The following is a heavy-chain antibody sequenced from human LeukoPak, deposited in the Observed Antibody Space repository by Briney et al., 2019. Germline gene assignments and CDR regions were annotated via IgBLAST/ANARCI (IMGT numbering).Heavy chain of an antibody. CDR3: ANPRDRGYYFYFDY. D-gene: IGHD3-22*01. CDR1: GFTFRSYA. CDR2: FCGRGGST. J-gene: IGHJ4*02. V-gene: IGHV3-23*01. Sequence: GGPLRLSCEASGFTFRSYAMSWVRQAPGKGLEWVSGFCGRGGSTYYADSVKGRFTISRDNSRNTLYLQMNSLRAEDTAVYYCANPRDRGYYFYFDYWGQGTLVTVSS.